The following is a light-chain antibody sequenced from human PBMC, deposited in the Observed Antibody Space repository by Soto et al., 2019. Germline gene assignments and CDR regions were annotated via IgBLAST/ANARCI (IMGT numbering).Light chain of an antibody. V-gene: IGKV3-11*01. J-gene: IGKJ4*01. CDR3: QQCGNLPSVT. CDR2: GAS. CDR1: QNVGSY. Sequence: EIGLTQSPVTLSLSPGERATLYCRASQNVGSYLAWYQQKPGQAPRLLIYGASIRATGIPARFSGSGSGTFFTLAINSLETEDFAVYYCQQCGNLPSVTFGGGTKVEI.